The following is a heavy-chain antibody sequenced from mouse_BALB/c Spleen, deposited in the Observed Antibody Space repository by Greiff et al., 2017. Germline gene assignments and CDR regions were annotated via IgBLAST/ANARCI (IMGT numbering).Heavy chain of an antibody. D-gene: IGHD3-1*01. J-gene: IGHJ3*01. CDR2: IDPSDSYT. CDR3: ARGARASWFAY. V-gene: IGHV1-69*02. Sequence: QVQLQQPGAELVKPGASVKLSCKASGYTFTSYWMHWVKQRPGQGLEWIGEIDPSDSYTNYNQKFKGKATLTVDKSSSTAYMQLSSLTSEASAVYYCARGARASWFAYWGQGTLVTVAA. CDR1: GYTFTSYW.